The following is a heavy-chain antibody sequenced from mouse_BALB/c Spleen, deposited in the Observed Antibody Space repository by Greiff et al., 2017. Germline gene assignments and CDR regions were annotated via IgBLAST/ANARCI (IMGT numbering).Heavy chain of an antibody. CDR3: ARDDLIGRAMDY. CDR2: IWAGGST. J-gene: IGHJ4*01. CDR1: GFSLTSYG. Sequence: VKLVESGPGLVAPSQSLSITCTVSGFSLTSYGVHWVRQPPGKGLEWLGVIWAGGSTNYNSALMSRLSISKDNSKSQVFLKMNSLQTDDTAMYYCARDDLIGRAMDYWGQGTSVTVSS. D-gene: IGHD1-2*01. V-gene: IGHV2-9*02.